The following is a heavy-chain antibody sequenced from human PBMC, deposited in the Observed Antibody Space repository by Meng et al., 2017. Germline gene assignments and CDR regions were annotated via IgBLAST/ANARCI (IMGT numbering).Heavy chain of an antibody. V-gene: IGHV1-2*02. D-gene: IGHD6-19*01. CDR1: GYTFTGYY. CDR3: ARGYSSGWYFFDY. CDR2: INPNSGGT. Sequence: VLVVQVGAEVKKPGASVKVSCKASGYTFTGYYMHWVRQAPGQGLEWMGWINPNSGGTNYAQKFQGRVTMTRDTSISTAYMELSRLRSDDTAVYYCARGYSSGWYFFDYWGQGTLVTVSS. J-gene: IGHJ4*02.